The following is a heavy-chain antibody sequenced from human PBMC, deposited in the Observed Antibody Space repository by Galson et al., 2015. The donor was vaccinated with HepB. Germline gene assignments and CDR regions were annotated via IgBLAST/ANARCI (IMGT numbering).Heavy chain of an antibody. J-gene: IGHJ6*02. Sequence: SLRLSCAASVFTFSSYWMNWVRQAPGKGPEWVANINQDGSEKYYVASLKGRFPIPRDNAKNSLYLKMDSLRAEDTAVYYCARRISLVRGIITKPDYYYGMDVWGQGTTVTVAS. CDR1: VFTFSSYW. CDR3: ARRISLVRGIITKPDYYYGMDV. D-gene: IGHD3-10*01. CDR2: INQDGSEK. V-gene: IGHV3-7*03.